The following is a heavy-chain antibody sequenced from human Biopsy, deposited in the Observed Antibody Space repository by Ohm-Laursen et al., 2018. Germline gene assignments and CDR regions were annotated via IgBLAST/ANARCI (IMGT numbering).Heavy chain of an antibody. Sequence: LTLTCAASGFTFSSYGMHWVRQAPGKGLEWVAAIWYDGSNKNYADSVKGRFTISRDNSKNTLYLQMNSLRGEDTAVYYCAKCMTGGSNYYFHHCGQGTLVTVSS. CDR1: GFTFSSYG. CDR3: AKCMTGGSNYYFHH. J-gene: IGHJ4*02. V-gene: IGHV3-33*06. CDR2: IWYDGSNK. D-gene: IGHD2-8*01.